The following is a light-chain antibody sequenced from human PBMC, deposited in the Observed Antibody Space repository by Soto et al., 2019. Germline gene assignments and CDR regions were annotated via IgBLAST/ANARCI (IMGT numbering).Light chain of an antibody. CDR3: QQHNNWPPLT. CDR1: QSVSSN. CDR2: GAS. Sequence: EIVMTQSPATVSVSPGERATLSCRASQSVSSNLAWYQQKPGQAPRLLIYGASTRATGIPARFSGSGSGTEYTLTISSLQSEDFAVYYCQQHNNWPPLTFGQGTRLEIK. V-gene: IGKV3-15*01. J-gene: IGKJ5*01.